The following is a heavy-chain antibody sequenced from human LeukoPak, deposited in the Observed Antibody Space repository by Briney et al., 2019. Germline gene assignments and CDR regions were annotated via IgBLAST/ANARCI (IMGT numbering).Heavy chain of an antibody. CDR2: ISSSSSTI. J-gene: IGHJ4*02. Sequence: GGSLRLSCAASGFTFGSYGMNWVRQAPGKGLEWVSYISSSSSTIYYADFVKGRFTISRDNAKNSLYLQMNSLRAEDTAVYYCAKDLNNYYDSSGYYYASPFDYWGQGTLVTVSS. V-gene: IGHV3-48*01. D-gene: IGHD3-22*01. CDR1: GFTFGSYG. CDR3: AKDLNNYYDSSGYYYASPFDY.